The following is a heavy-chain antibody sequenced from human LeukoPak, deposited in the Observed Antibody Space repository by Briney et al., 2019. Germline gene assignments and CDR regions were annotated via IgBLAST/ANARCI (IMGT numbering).Heavy chain of an antibody. J-gene: IGHJ4*02. D-gene: IGHD3-22*01. Sequence: ASVKVSCEASGYTFTSYGISWVRQAPGQGLEWMGWISAYNGNTNYAQKLQGRVTMTTDTSTSTAYMELRSLRSDDTAVYYCARDLGSSGYYYPYYFDYWGQGTLVTVSS. CDR1: GYTFTSYG. CDR2: ISAYNGNT. CDR3: ARDLGSSGYYYPYYFDY. V-gene: IGHV1-18*01.